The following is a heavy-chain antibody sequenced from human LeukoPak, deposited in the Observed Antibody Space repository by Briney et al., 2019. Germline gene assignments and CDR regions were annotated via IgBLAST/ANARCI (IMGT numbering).Heavy chain of an antibody. CDR1: GSSISSYY. D-gene: IGHD6-13*01. V-gene: IGHV4-59*01. Sequence: SETLSLTCTVSGSSISSYYWSWIRQPPGKGLEWIGYIYYSGTTNYNPSLKSRVTISVETSKNQFSLKLSSVTAADTAVYYCARGVYIAAAQYGYWGQGTLVTVSS. J-gene: IGHJ4*02. CDR2: IYYSGTT. CDR3: ARGVYIAAAQYGY.